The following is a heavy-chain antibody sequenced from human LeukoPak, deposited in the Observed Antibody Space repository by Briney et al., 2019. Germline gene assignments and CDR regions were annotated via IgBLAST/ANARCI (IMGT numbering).Heavy chain of an antibody. D-gene: IGHD6-19*01. Sequence: ASVKVSCAASGGTFSSYAMSWVRQAPGQGLEWMGGIIPIFGTANYAQKFQGRVTITADESTSTAYMELSSLRSEDTAVYYCARFIAVAGLYYFDYWGQGTLVTVSS. CDR2: IIPIFGTA. CDR1: GGTFSSYA. V-gene: IGHV1-69*13. J-gene: IGHJ4*02. CDR3: ARFIAVAGLYYFDY.